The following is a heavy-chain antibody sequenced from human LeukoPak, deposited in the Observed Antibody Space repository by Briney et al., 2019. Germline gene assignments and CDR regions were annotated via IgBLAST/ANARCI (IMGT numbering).Heavy chain of an antibody. Sequence: SETLSLTCAVSGYSIGSGYYWGWIRQPPGKGLEWIGSIYHSGSTYYNPSLKSRVTISVDTSKNQFSLKLSSVTAADTAVYYCASCSSTSNDAFDIWGQGTTVTVSS. CDR3: ASCSSTSNDAFDI. CDR1: GYSIGSGYY. D-gene: IGHD2-2*01. J-gene: IGHJ3*02. V-gene: IGHV4-38-2*01. CDR2: IYHSGST.